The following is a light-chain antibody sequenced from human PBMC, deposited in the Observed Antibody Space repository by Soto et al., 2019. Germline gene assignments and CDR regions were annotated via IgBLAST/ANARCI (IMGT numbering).Light chain of an antibody. Sequence: ELTPSPGTLSLSPGERATLSCRSSQSVSSSYLAWYQQKPGQAPRLLIYGASSRATGIPDRFSGSGSGTDFTLTISSLQSEDFAVYYCQQYNDWPPFTFGPGTKVDNK. V-gene: IGKV3-20*01. CDR2: GAS. CDR1: QSVSSSY. CDR3: QQYNDWPPFT. J-gene: IGKJ3*01.